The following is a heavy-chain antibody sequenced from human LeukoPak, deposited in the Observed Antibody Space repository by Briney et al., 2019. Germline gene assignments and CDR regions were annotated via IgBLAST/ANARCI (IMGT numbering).Heavy chain of an antibody. V-gene: IGHV3-21*01. CDR1: AYTSSDYS. CDR2: ISSSGTYI. J-gene: IGHJ3*02. CDR3: VSGTGTPYVWGTYRLDAFDI. D-gene: IGHD3-16*02. Sequence: GCSLRLSRAASAYTSSDYSVNWGREVPGKGLEWVSSISSSGTYIYYADSVKGLFTISRDNAKNSLFLQMNSLRAEYTGVYYCVSGTGTPYVWGTYRLDAFDIWAEGSMVIVSS.